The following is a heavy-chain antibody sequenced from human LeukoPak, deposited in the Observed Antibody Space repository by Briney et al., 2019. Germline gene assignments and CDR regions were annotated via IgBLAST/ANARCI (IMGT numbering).Heavy chain of an antibody. CDR2: IIGSGGST. Sequence: GGSLRLSCAASGFTFTTVSMNSVRQAPGMGLEWVSVIIGSGGSTYYADSVKGRFTISRDNSKNTLYLEVNSLRAEDTAVYYCATAFYCDSSGPYWYCDLWGRGTLVTVSS. CDR3: ATAFYCDSSGPYWYCDL. V-gene: IGHV3-23*01. J-gene: IGHJ2*01. CDR1: GFTFTTVS. D-gene: IGHD3-22*01.